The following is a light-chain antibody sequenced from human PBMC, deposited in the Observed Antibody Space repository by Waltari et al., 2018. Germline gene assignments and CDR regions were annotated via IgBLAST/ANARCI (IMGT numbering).Light chain of an antibody. V-gene: IGLV2-23*02. CDR1: NSDVGGYDY. CDR3: SSYAGGNNLL. Sequence: QSALTQPASVSGSPGQSITISCSGTNSDVGGYDYVSWYQHHPGKAPKLIIYDVTKGPSGVSNRFSGSKSGNTASLTISGLQAEDEADYYCSSYAGGNNLLFGGGTKVTVL. CDR2: DVT. J-gene: IGLJ2*01.